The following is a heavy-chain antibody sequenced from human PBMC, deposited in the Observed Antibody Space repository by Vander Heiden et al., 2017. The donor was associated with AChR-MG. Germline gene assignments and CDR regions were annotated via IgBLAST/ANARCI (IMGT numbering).Heavy chain of an antibody. CDR1: GFTFSSYA. CDR3: ARVLAYFDWFSDAFDI. V-gene: IGHV3-30-3*01. Sequence: QVQLVESGGGVVQPGRSLRPSCAASGFTFSSYAMHGVRQAPGKGLEWVAVISYDGSNKYYADSVKGRFTISRDNSKNTLYLQMNSLRAEDTAVYYCARVLAYFDWFSDAFDIWGQGTIVTVSS. J-gene: IGHJ3*02. CDR2: ISYDGSNK. D-gene: IGHD3-9*01.